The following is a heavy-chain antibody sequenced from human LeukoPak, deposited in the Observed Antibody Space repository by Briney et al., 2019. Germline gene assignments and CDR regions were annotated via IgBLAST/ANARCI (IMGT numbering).Heavy chain of an antibody. V-gene: IGHV3-30*04. D-gene: IGHD6-19*01. CDR3: ARVVVAGTGGHGYFDY. J-gene: IGHJ4*02. CDR2: ISYDGSNR. Sequence: GRSLGLSCAASGFTFSRYAMHWVRQAPGKGLEWVAVISYDGSNRYYADSVKGRFSISRDNSKNTLYLQMNSLRAEDTAVYYCARVVVAGTGGHGYFDYWGQGTLVTVSS. CDR1: GFTFSRYA.